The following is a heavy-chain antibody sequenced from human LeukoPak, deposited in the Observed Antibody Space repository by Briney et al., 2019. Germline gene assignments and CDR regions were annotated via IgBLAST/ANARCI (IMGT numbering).Heavy chain of an antibody. V-gene: IGHV4-39*07. Sequence: SETLSLTCTVSGGSISSSSYYWVWIRQPPGKGLEWIGSIYYSGSTYYSPSLKSRVTISIDTSKTQFSLKLSSVTAADTAVYYCARLATPSTMAARGRSWFESWGQGTLVTVSS. J-gene: IGHJ5*01. CDR2: IYYSGST. D-gene: IGHD6-6*01. CDR3: ARLATPSTMAARGRSWFES. CDR1: GGSISSSSYY.